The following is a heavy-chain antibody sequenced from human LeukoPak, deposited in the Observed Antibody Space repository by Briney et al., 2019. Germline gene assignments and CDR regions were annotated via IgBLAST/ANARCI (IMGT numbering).Heavy chain of an antibody. J-gene: IGHJ3*02. CDR2: LYSTENT. Sequence: SETLSLTCTVSGGSIGSNSYYWGWIRQPPGKGLEWIGYLYSTENTYYNPSLKSRVTISVDTSKSQFSLKLSSVTAADTAVYYCARRPRNYQAFDIWGQGTMVTVSS. V-gene: IGHV4-39*01. D-gene: IGHD1-7*01. CDR3: ARRPRNYQAFDI. CDR1: GGSIGSNSYY.